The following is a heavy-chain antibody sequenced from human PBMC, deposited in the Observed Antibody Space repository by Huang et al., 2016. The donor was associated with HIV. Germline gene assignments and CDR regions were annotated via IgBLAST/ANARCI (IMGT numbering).Heavy chain of an antibody. CDR2: SNPKRGGT. Sequence: QVQLVQSGAEVKNPGASVRVSCKASGYTFTDSNIHWVRPAPGQGLGWVGWSNPKRGGTIYAQRFQGRITMTRDTTISTVHMDLRRIQSDDTAVYFCARDWSFGSSTSPADWGQGTLVTVSS. D-gene: IGHD6-6*01. J-gene: IGHJ4*02. V-gene: IGHV1-2*02. CDR3: ARDWSFGSSTSPAD. CDR1: GYTFTDSN.